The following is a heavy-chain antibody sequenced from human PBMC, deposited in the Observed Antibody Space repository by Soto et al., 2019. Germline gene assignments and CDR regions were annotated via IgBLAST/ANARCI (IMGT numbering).Heavy chain of an antibody. CDR3: ASTRGTYGDYDANYYYGMDV. Sequence: QVQLVQSGAEVKKPGSSVKVSCKASGGTFSSYAISWVRQAPGQGLEWMGGIIPIFGTANYAQKFQGRVTITADESTSTAYMELSSLRSEDTAVYYCASTRGTYGDYDANYYYGMDVWGQGTTVTVSS. J-gene: IGHJ6*02. CDR1: GGTFSSYA. CDR2: IIPIFGTA. D-gene: IGHD4-17*01. V-gene: IGHV1-69*01.